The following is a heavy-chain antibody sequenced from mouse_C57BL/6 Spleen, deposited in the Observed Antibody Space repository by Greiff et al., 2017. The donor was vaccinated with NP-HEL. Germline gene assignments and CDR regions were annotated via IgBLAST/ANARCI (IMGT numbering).Heavy chain of an antibody. CDR1: GYTFTSYW. J-gene: IGHJ2*01. CDR2: IDPSDSYT. Sequence: QVQLQQPGAELVIPGASVKLSCKASGYTFTSYWMHWVKQRPGQGLEWIGEIDPSDSYTNYNQKFKGKSTLTVDKSSSTAYMQLSSLTSEDSAVYYCARFDGYLDYWGQGTTLTVSS. CDR3: ARFDGYLDY. D-gene: IGHD2-3*01. V-gene: IGHV1-69*01.